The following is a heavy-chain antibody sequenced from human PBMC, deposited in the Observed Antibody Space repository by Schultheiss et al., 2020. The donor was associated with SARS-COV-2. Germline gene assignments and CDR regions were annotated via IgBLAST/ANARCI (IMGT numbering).Heavy chain of an antibody. Sequence: SVKVSCKASGYTFTSYYMHWVRQAPGQGLEWMGGIIPIFGTANYAQKFQGRVTITADESTSTAYMELSSLRSEDTAVYYCAREGDSSGSHADYWGQGTLVTVSS. CDR2: IIPIFGTA. J-gene: IGHJ4*02. CDR3: AREGDSSGSHADY. CDR1: GYTFTSYY. V-gene: IGHV1-69*13. D-gene: IGHD6-19*01.